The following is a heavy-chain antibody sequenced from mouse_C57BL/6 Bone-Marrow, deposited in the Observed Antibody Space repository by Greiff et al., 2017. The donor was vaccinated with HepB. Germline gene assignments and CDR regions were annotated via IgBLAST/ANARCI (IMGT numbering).Heavy chain of an antibody. Sequence: GGGLVQPKGSLKLSCAASGFSFNTYAMNWVRQAPGKGLEWVARIRSKSNNYATYYADSVKDRFTISRDDSESMLYLQMNNLKTEDTAMYYCVRPHYYGSSWGYAMDYWGQGTSVTVSS. D-gene: IGHD1-1*01. CDR1: GFSFNTYA. CDR2: IRSKSNNYAT. V-gene: IGHV10-1*01. CDR3: VRPHYYGSSWGYAMDY. J-gene: IGHJ4*01.